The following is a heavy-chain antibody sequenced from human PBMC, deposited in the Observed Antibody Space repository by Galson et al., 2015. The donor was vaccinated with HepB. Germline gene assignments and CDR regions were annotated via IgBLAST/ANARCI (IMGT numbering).Heavy chain of an antibody. CDR2: ISSSSSTI. V-gene: IGHV3-48*01. Sequence: SLRLSCAASGFTFSSYTMNWVRQAPGKGLEWVSYISSSSSTIYYADSVKGRFTISRDNAKNSLYLQMNSLRAEDTAVYYCARGGSYYCLDYWGQGTLVTVSS. CDR3: ARGGSYYCLDY. D-gene: IGHD1-26*01. CDR1: GFTFSSYT. J-gene: IGHJ4*02.